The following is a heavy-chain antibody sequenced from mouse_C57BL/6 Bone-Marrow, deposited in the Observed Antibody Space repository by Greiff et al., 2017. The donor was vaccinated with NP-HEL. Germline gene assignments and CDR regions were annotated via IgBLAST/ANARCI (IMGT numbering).Heavy chain of an antibody. J-gene: IGHJ1*03. CDR1: GFTFSDYG. CDR3: ARGQLRYFDV. D-gene: IGHD6-1*01. CDR2: ISSGSSTI. Sequence: DVMLVESGGGLVKPGGSLKLSCAASGFTFSDYGMHWVRQAPEKGLEWVAYISSGSSTIYYADTVKGRFTISRDNAKNTLFLQMTSLRSEDTAMYYCARGQLRYFDVWGTGTTVTVSS. V-gene: IGHV5-17*01.